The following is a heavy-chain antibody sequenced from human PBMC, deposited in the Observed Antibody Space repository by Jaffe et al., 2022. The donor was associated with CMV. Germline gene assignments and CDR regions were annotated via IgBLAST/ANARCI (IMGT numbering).Heavy chain of an antibody. J-gene: IGHJ3*02. Sequence: QVQFVQSGAEVKKPGASVKVSCKASGYSGTTYAMHWVRQAPGQGLEWMGWINTGNSKTKYSQKFQGRITLTKETSARSVYLELRSLRSEDTAVYFCSNWNSAREALDIWGQGTMVTVSS. CDR2: INTGNSKT. CDR1: GYSGTTYA. CDR3: SNWNSAREALDI. V-gene: IGHV1-3*04. D-gene: IGHD1-7*01.